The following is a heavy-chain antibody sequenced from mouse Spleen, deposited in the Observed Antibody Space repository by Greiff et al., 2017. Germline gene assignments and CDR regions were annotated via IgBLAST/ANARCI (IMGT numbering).Heavy chain of an antibody. CDR3: AKGNLAYAMDY. D-gene: IGHD2-1*01. V-gene: IGHV1-81*01. J-gene: IGHJ4*01. CDR1: GYTFTSYG. Sequence: QVQLKESGAELARPGASVKLSCKASGYTFTSYGISWVKQRTGQGLEWIGEIYPRSGNTYYNEKFKGKATLTADKSSSTAYMELRSLTSEDSAVYFCAKGNLAYAMDYWGQGTSVTVSS. CDR2: IYPRSGNT.